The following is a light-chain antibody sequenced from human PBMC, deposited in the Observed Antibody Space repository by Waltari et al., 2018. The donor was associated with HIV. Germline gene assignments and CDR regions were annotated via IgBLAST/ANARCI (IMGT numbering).Light chain of an antibody. V-gene: IGLV2-8*01. J-gene: IGLJ2*01. CDR1: SSDVGGYNY. Sequence: QSALPQPPSASGSPGQSVTISCTGTSSDVGGYNYVSWFQQHPGKAPTIMIYGVSKRPAGVPDRISGYRYGNTASMTVSGLQAEDEAEYYCSSYAGSSAVVFGGGTKLTVL. CDR2: GVS. CDR3: SSYAGSSAVV.